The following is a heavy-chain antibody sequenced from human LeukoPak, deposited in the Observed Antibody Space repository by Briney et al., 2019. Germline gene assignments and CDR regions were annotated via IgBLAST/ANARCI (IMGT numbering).Heavy chain of an antibody. J-gene: IGHJ4*02. D-gene: IGHD5-24*01. CDR1: GFTFSSYS. CDR2: ISSSSSYI. V-gene: IGHV3-21*01. CDR3: AREAQMATMFDY. Sequence: GGSLRLSCAASGFTFSSYSMNWVRQAPGKGLEWVSSISSSSSYIYYADSVKGRFTISRDNAKNSLYLQMNSLRAEDTAVYYCAREAQMATMFDYWGQGTLVTVSS.